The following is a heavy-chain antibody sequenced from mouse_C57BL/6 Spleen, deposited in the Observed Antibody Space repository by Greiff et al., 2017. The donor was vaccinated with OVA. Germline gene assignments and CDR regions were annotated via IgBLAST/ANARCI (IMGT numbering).Heavy chain of an antibody. J-gene: IGHJ3*01. V-gene: IGHV3-6*01. CDR2: ISYDGSH. CDR3: AREAFTTVVATRAWFAY. Sequence: EVQLLESGPGLVKPSQSLSLTCSVTGYSITSGYYWNWIRQFPGNKLEWMGYISYDGSHNYNPSLTNRISITRDTSKNQFFLKLNSVTTEDTATYYCAREAFTTVVATRAWFAYWGQGTLVTVSA. CDR1: GYSITSGYY. D-gene: IGHD1-1*01.